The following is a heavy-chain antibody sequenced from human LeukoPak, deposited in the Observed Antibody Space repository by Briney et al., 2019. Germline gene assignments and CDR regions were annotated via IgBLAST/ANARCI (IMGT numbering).Heavy chain of an antibody. D-gene: IGHD5-24*01. Sequence: KSSETLSLTCTVSGDSISSSTYYWGWIRQPPGKGLEWIGEINHSGSTNYNPSLKSRVTISVDTSKNQFSLKLSSVTAADTAVYYCARGRPASGDGYNQDFDYWGQGTLVTVSS. V-gene: IGHV4-39*07. CDR1: GDSISSSTYY. J-gene: IGHJ4*02. CDR3: ARGRPASGDGYNQDFDY. CDR2: INHSGST.